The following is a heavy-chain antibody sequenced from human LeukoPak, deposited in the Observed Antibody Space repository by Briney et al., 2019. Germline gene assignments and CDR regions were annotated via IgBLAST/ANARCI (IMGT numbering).Heavy chain of an antibody. CDR3: VKEEGTHSCADS. D-gene: IGHD2-2*01. Sequence: GGSLRLSCAASGFTFNNYAMSWVRQAPGTGLEWVSAISKSGDRTYYADSVKGRFTISRDNSRNTVYLQINSLRDEDTATYYCVKEEGTHSCADSWGQGTLVTVSS. V-gene: IGHV3-23*01. CDR2: ISKSGDRT. CDR1: GFTFNNYA. J-gene: IGHJ4*02.